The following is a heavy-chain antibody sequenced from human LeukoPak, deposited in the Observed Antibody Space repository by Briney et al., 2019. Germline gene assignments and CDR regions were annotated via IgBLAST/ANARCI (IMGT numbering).Heavy chain of an antibody. V-gene: IGHV1-69*13. CDR1: GYTFTGYY. D-gene: IGHD6-25*01. J-gene: IGHJ4*02. CDR3: ARLLSIAAPTVGIDY. CDR2: IIPIFGTA. Sequence: SVKVSCKASGYTFTGYYMHWVRQAPGRGLEWMGGIIPIFGTANYAQKFQGRVTITADESTSTAYMELSSLRSEDTAVYYCARLLSIAAPTVGIDYWGQGTLVTVSS.